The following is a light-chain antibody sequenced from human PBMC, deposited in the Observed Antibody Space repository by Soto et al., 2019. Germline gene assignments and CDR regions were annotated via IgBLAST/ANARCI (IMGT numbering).Light chain of an antibody. V-gene: IGLV2-14*01. CDR3: SSYTSSSTVT. J-gene: IGLJ2*01. CDR1: SNDVGGYNY. Sequence: QYALTQPASVSGSPGQSITISCTGTSNDVGGYNYVCWYQQQPGKAPKLIIYDVSNRPSGVSNRFSGSRSGNTASLIISGLQAEDEADYYCSSYTSSSTVTFGGGTKLTVL. CDR2: DVS.